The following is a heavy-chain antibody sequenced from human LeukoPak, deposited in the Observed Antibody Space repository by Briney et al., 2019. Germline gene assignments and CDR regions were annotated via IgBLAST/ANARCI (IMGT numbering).Heavy chain of an antibody. V-gene: IGHV3-23*01. CDR3: AKESVRRTYDFSYHFDY. CDR2: ISGSGGST. CDR1: GFTFSSYA. D-gene: IGHD3-3*01. J-gene: IGHJ4*02. Sequence: GGSLRLSCAASGFTFSSYAMSWVRQAPGKGLEWVSAISGSGGSTYYADSVKGRFTISRDNSKNTLYLQMNSLRAEDTAVYYCAKESVRRTYDFSYHFDYWGQGTLVTVSS.